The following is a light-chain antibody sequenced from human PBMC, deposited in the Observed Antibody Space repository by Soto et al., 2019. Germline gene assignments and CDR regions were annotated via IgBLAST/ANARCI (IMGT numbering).Light chain of an antibody. CDR3: QQLNSYPHT. CDR1: QGISSY. Sequence: DIQLTQSPSFLSASVGDRVTITCRASQGISSYLAWYQQKPGKAPKLLIYAASTLQSGVPSRVSGSGSGTEFTLTISSLQPEDFATYYCQQLNSYPHTFGPGTKVHIK. V-gene: IGKV1-9*01. J-gene: IGKJ3*01. CDR2: AAS.